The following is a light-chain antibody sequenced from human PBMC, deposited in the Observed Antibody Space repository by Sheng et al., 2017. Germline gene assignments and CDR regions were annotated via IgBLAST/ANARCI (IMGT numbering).Light chain of an antibody. CDR3: QQYYSTPWT. Sequence: DIVMTQSPDSLAVSLGERAIINCKSSHSVLYSSNSRDYLAWYQQKPGQPPKLLIYWASTRESGVPDRFRGSGSATDFTLTISSLQAEDVAVYYCQQYYSTPWTFGQGTKVEIK. CDR1: HSVLYSSNSRDY. V-gene: IGKV4-1*01. CDR2: WAS. J-gene: IGKJ1*01.